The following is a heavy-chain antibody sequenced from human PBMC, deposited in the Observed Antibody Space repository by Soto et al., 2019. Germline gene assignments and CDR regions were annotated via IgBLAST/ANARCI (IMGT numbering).Heavy chain of an antibody. Sequence: QVQLQESGPGLVKPSGTLSLTCAVSGGSISSNKWWSWVRQPPGKGLEWIGEVYQTGDTNYNPSLKXXATISVDKSMNQFSLKMRSVTAADTAVYYCARGASYGWFDPWGQGTLVTVSS. J-gene: IGHJ5*02. V-gene: IGHV4-4*02. CDR3: ARGASYGWFDP. D-gene: IGHD1-26*01. CDR2: VYQTGDT. CDR1: GGSISSNKW.